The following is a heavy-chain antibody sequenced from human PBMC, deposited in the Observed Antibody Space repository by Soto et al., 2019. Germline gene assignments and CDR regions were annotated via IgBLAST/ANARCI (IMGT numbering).Heavy chain of an antibody. CDR1: GYSLTSYW. CDR2: IYPGDSDT. J-gene: IGHJ6*02. V-gene: IGHV5-51*01. CDR3: ARTAAAGNYYYGMDV. Sequence: PGESLKISCKGSGYSLTSYWIGWVRQMPGKGLELMGIIYPGDSDTRYSPSFQGQVTISADKSISTAYLQWSSLKASDTAMYYCARTAAAGNYYYGMDVWGQGTTVTVSS. D-gene: IGHD6-13*01.